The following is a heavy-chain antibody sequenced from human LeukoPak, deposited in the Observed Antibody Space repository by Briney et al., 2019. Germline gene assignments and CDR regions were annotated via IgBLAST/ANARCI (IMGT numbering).Heavy chain of an antibody. CDR1: GSSLTESS. CDR3: AGGRPGQLYDY. V-gene: IGHV1-24*01. CDR2: TVPEDGET. Sequence: ASVKVSCKVSGSSLTESSLHWVRQAPGKGLQWMGGTVPEDGETIYAQRFQGRVTMTEDASTDTAYMELSSLRSEDTAVYYCAGGRPGQLYDYWGQGTLVTVSS. J-gene: IGHJ4*02. D-gene: IGHD6-6*01.